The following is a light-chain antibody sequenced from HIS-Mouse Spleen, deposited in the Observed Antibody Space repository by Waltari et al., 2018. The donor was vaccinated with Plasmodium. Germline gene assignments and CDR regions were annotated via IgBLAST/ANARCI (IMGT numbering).Light chain of an antibody. CDR3: YSTDSSGNHRV. J-gene: IGLJ3*02. CDR2: EDS. Sequence: SYELTQPPSVSVSSGQTARITCSGEALPKKYAYWYQQKSGEAPVLVIYEDSKRPSRIPERFSGSSSGTMATLTISGAQVADEAHYYCYSTDSSGNHRVFGGGTKLTVL. V-gene: IGLV3-10*01. CDR1: ALPKKY.